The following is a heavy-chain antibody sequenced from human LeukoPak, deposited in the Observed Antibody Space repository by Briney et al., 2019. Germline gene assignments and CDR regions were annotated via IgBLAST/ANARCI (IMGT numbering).Heavy chain of an antibody. J-gene: IGHJ4*02. V-gene: IGHV3-15*01. CDR2: IKSKINGGTI. D-gene: IGHD5-12*01. Sequence: GGSLRLSCSASGFTFSHAWMSWVRQAPGKGLEWVGRIKSKINGGTIDYAAPAKGRFTISRDDSKNTVHLQLNGLQTEDTALYYCTTDRSGTFDDWGQGTLVMVSS. CDR3: TTDRSGTFDD. CDR1: GFTFSHAW.